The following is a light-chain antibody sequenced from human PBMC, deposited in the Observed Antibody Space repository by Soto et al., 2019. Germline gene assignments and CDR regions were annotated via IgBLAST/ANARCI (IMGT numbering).Light chain of an antibody. CDR1: QSVSSNY. J-gene: IGKJ5*01. V-gene: IGKV3-20*01. CDR2: GAS. Sequence: EIVVTQSPATLSLSTGERATLSCRASQSVSSNYLAWYQRTPGQAPRLLIYGASSRATGIPDRFSGSGSGTVFTLTIRTLEPEDVAVYYCQQYYGSPGITFAQGTRLEIK. CDR3: QQYYGSPGIT.